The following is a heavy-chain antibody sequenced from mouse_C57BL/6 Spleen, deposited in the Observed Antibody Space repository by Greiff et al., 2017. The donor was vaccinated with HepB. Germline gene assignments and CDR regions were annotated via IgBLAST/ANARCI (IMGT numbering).Heavy chain of an antibody. D-gene: IGHD4-1*02. CDR3: ARSTGVDY. V-gene: IGHV1-59*01. CDR2: IDPSDSYT. J-gene: IGHJ2*01. Sequence: VQLQQPGAELVRPGTSVKLSCKASGYTFTSYWMHWVKQRPGQGLEWIGVIDPSDSYTNYNQKFKGKATLTVDTSSSTAYMQLSSLTSEDSAVYYCARSTGVDYWGQGTTLTVSS. CDR1: GYTFTSYW.